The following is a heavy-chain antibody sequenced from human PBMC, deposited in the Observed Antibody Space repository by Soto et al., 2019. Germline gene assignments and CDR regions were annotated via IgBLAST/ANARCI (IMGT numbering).Heavy chain of an antibody. D-gene: IGHD2-15*01. Sequence: QLQLQESGPGLVKPSKTLSLTCTVSGGSISSSNYYWGWIRQPPGKGLEWIAYIYYGGSTYQNPSLKSRVPISVDTSKNQFSLKLSSVTAADTAVYYCARLGVVAATAFDYWGQGTLVTGSS. CDR1: GGSISSSNYY. V-gene: IGHV4-39*01. J-gene: IGHJ4*02. CDR2: IYYGGST. CDR3: ARLGVVAATAFDY.